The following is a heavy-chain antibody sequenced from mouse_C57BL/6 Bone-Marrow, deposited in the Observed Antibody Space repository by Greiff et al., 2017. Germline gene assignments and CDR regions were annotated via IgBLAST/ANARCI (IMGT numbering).Heavy chain of an antibody. CDR3: ARDQNAMDY. CDR1: GFTFSSYA. CDR2: ISDGGSYT. Sequence: EVMLVESGGGLVKPGGSLKLSCAASGFTFSSYAMSWVRQTPEKRLEWVATISDGGSYTYYPDNVKGRVTISRDNAKNNLYLQMSHLKSEDTAMYYCARDQNAMDYWGQGTSVTVSS. V-gene: IGHV5-4*01. J-gene: IGHJ4*01.